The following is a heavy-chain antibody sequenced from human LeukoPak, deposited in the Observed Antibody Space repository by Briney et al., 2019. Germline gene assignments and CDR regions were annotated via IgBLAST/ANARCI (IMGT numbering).Heavy chain of an antibody. V-gene: IGHV4-34*01. CDR3: ARSVRRSSSSQNGS. J-gene: IGHJ4*02. Sequence: SETLSLTCAVYGGSFSGYYWSWIRQPPGKGLEWIGEINHSGSTNYNPSLKGRVTISVDTSKNQFSLKLSSVTAADTAVYYCARSVRRSSSSQNGSWGQGTLVTVSS. CDR2: INHSGST. CDR1: GGSFSGYY. D-gene: IGHD6-6*01.